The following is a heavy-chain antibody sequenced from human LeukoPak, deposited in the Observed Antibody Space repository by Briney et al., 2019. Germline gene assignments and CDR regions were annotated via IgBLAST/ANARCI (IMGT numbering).Heavy chain of an antibody. CDR3: ARGFDDILTGYHRDYYFDS. J-gene: IGHJ4*02. CDR1: GGSISSGGYY. CDR2: IYYSGST. V-gene: IGHV4-31*03. D-gene: IGHD3-9*01. Sequence: SETLSLTCTVSGGSISSGGYYWSWIRQHPGKGLEWIGYIYYSGSTYYNPSLKSRVTISVDTSKNQFSLKLSSVTAADTAVYYCARGFDDILTGYHRDYYFDSWGQGAPVTVSS.